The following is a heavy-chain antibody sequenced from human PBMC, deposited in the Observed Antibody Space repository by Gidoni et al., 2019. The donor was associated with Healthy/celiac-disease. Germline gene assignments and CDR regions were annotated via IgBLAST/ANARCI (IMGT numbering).Heavy chain of an antibody. D-gene: IGHD3-10*01. Sequence: QLQLVESGGGVVQPGRSLRLPCAASGSPFSSYGMHWVRQAPGKGLEWVAVISYDGSNKYYADSVKGRFTISRDNSKNTLYLQMNSLRAEDTAVYYCAKDRATMVRGVLDYWGQGTLVTVSS. CDR3: AKDRATMVRGVLDY. J-gene: IGHJ4*02. CDR2: ISYDGSNK. CDR1: GSPFSSYG. V-gene: IGHV3-30*18.